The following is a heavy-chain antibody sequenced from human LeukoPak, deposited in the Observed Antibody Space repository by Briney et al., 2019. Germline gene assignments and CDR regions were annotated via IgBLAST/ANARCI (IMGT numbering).Heavy chain of an antibody. V-gene: IGHV3-23*01. D-gene: IGHD3-3*01. J-gene: IGHJ6*03. CDR2: ISGSGDST. CDR1: GFTFSSYA. CDR3: AKRNSITIFGVVYYYMDV. Sequence: PGGSLRLSCAASGFTFSSYAMRWVRQAPGKGLEWVSTISGSGDSTYYADSVKGRFTISRDNSKNTLYLQMNSLRAEDTAVYYCAKRNSITIFGVVYYYMDVWGTGTTVTVSS.